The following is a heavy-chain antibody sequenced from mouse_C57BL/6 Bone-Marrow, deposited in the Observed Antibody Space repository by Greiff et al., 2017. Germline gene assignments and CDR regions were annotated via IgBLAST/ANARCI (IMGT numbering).Heavy chain of an antibody. Sequence: QVQLKQSGAELARPGASVKLSCKASGYTFTSSGISWVKQRTGQGLEWIGEIYPRSGNTYYNEKFKGKATLTADKSSSTAYMELRSLTSEDSAVYFCAKGDYGYGFFDYWGQGTTRTVSS. CDR3: AKGDYGYGFFDY. V-gene: IGHV1-81*01. D-gene: IGHD2-2*01. J-gene: IGHJ2*01. CDR2: IYPRSGNT. CDR1: GYTFTSSG.